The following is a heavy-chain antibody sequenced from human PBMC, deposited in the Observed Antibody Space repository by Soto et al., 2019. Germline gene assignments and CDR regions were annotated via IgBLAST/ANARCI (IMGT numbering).Heavy chain of an antibody. CDR1: GYTFTSYA. CDR3: ARDLTIFGVVIPGLDYYYYGMDV. J-gene: IGHJ6*02. CDR2: INAGNGNT. Sequence: GASVKVSCKASGYTFTSYAMHWVRQAPGQRLEWMGWINAGNGNTKYSQKFQGRVTITRDTSASTAYMELSSLRSEDTAVYYCARDLTIFGVVIPGLDYYYYGMDVWGQGTTVTVSS. D-gene: IGHD3-3*01. V-gene: IGHV1-3*01.